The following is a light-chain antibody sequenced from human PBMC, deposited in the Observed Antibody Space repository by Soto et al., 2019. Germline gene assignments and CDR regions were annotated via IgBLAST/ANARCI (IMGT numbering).Light chain of an antibody. CDR3: QQLSAYPYT. V-gene: IGKV1-9*01. CDR2: GAS. J-gene: IGKJ2*01. CDR1: QGVGRS. Sequence: DIQLTQSPSFLSASVGDRVTITCRASQGVGRSVAWYQQKPGRAPNLVIYGASTVEVGVPARFSGNGSGTEFTLTVTSLQPEDFATYYCQQLSAYPYTFGQGAKLGIK.